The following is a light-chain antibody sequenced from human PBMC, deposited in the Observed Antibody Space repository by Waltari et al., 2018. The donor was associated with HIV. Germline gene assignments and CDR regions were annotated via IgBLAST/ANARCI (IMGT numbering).Light chain of an antibody. J-gene: IGLJ1*01. CDR3: SSHAGSNNYV. CDR1: SSDVGGYDY. Sequence: QSALTQPPSASGSPGQSVTISCSGTSSDVGGYDYVSWYQQHPGKAPKLMIYAVSKRPSGVPDRFSGSKSGSTASLTVSGLQAEDEADYYCSSHAGSNNYVFGTGTKVTVL. V-gene: IGLV2-8*01. CDR2: AVS.